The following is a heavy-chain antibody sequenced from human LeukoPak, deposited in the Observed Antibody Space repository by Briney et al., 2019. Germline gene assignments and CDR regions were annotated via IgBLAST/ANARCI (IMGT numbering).Heavy chain of an antibody. J-gene: IGHJ4*02. CDR1: GFTFSSYG. CDR3: AKTNGYYSD. CDR2: ISASGGTT. D-gene: IGHD3-22*01. Sequence: GGSLRLSCAASGFTFSSYGMNWVRQAPGKGLEWVSGISASGGTTYYADSVKGRFTISRDNSKNSLSLQVSSLRAEDTAVYYCAKTNGYYSDWGQGTLVTVSS. V-gene: IGHV3-23*01.